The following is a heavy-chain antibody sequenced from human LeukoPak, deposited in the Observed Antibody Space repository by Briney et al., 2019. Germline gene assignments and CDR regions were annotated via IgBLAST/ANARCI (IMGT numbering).Heavy chain of an antibody. D-gene: IGHD6-19*01. Sequence: PGGSLRLSCAASGFTFSSYAMSWVRQAPGKGLEWVSAISGSGGSTYYADSVKGRFTISRDNSKNTLYMQMNSLRAEDTAVYYCAKDVRLGGGWYPYFDYWGQGTLVTVSS. CDR1: GFTFSSYA. V-gene: IGHV3-23*01. CDR2: ISGSGGST. CDR3: AKDVRLGGGWYPYFDY. J-gene: IGHJ4*02.